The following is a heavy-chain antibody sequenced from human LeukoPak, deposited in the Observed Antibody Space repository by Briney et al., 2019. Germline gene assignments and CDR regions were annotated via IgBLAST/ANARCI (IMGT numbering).Heavy chain of an antibody. D-gene: IGHD3-3*01. J-gene: IGHJ4*02. CDR3: AGGFGFLIES. Sequence: GGSLRLSCAASGFTFSTYYTAWVRQAPGKGLEWVANIKQDGSEKYYGGSVKGRFTISRDNAKNSLYLQLNSLGVEDTAVYFCAGGFGFLIESWGQGALVTVSS. CDR2: IKQDGSEK. CDR1: GFTFSTYY. V-gene: IGHV3-7*04.